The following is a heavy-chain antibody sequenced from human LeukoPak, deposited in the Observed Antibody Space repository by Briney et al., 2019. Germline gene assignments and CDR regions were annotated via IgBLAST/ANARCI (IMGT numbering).Heavy chain of an antibody. D-gene: IGHD3-10*01. CDR1: GFTVSSNY. J-gene: IGHJ6*04. CDR2: IYSGGST. CDR3: ASPLSITMVRGVKGYYGMDV. V-gene: IGHV3-53*01. Sequence: PGGSLRLSCAASGFTVSSNYMSWVRQAPGKGLEWVSVIYSGGSTYYAGSVKGRFTISRDNSKNTLYPQMNSLRAEDTAVYYCASPLSITMVRGVKGYYGMDVWGKGTTVTVSS.